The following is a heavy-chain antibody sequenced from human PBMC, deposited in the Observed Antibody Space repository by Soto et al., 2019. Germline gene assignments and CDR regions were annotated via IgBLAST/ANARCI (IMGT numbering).Heavy chain of an antibody. CDR2: IYYSGST. CDR1: GGSISSSSYY. J-gene: IGHJ6*02. D-gene: IGHD6-19*01. V-gene: IGHV4-39*01. Sequence: PSETLSLTCTVSGGSISSSSYYWGWIRQPPGKGLEWIGSIYYSGSTYYNPFLKSRVTISVDTSKNQFSLKLSSVTAADTAVYYCARPLLAVAGTDYYYCMDVWGQGTTVTVSS. CDR3: ARPLLAVAGTDYYYCMDV.